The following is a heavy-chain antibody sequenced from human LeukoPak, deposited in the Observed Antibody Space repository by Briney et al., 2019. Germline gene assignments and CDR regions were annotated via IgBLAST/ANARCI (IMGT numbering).Heavy chain of an antibody. J-gene: IGHJ6*03. Sequence: LGESLKISCKGSGYIFTSYWIGWVRQMPGKGLEWMGIIYPGDSDTRYSPSFQCQVTISADQSISTAYLQWSSLTASDTAMYYCARLEWELLAYYYYMDVWGKGTTVTVSS. V-gene: IGHV5-51*01. D-gene: IGHD1-26*01. CDR3: ARLEWELLAYYYYMDV. CDR1: GYIFTSYW. CDR2: IYPGDSDT.